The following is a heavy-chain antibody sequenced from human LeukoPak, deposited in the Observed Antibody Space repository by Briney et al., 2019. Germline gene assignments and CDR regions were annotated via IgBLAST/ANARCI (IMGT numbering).Heavy chain of an antibody. CDR2: IYYSGSA. Sequence: SQTLSLTCAVSGGSISSADFYWSWIRQHPGKGLEWIGFIYYSGSAYYNPSLKSRVSISIDTSKNQFSLTLNSVTAADTAVYYCARNWGSGGSYLFDFWGPGTLVTVSS. CDR1: GGSISSADFY. CDR3: ARNWGSGGSYLFDF. J-gene: IGHJ4*02. D-gene: IGHD6-19*01. V-gene: IGHV4-31*11.